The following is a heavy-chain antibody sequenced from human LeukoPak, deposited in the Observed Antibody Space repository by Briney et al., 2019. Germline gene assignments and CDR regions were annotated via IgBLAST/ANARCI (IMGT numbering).Heavy chain of an antibody. J-gene: IGHJ3*02. Sequence: ASVKVSCKASGYTFTGYYMHWVRQAPGQGLEWMGWINPNSGGTNYAQKFQGRVTTTRDTSISTAYMELSRLRSDDTAVYYCARGPMVRGANDAFDIWGQGTMVTVSS. CDR3: ARGPMVRGANDAFDI. CDR1: GYTFTGYY. D-gene: IGHD3-10*01. CDR2: INPNSGGT. V-gene: IGHV1-2*02.